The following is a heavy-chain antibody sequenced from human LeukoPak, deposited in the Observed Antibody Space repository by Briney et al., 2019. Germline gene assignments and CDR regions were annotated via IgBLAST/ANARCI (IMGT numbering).Heavy chain of an antibody. D-gene: IGHD3-22*01. V-gene: IGHV3-33*01. CDR2: IWYDGSNK. J-gene: IGHJ4*02. CDR3: ARDFYYDSSGYYDY. CDR1: GFTFSSYG. Sequence: GGSLRLSCAASGFTFSSYGMHWVRQAPGKGLEWVAVIWYDGSNKYYADSVKGRFTIPRDNSKNTLYLQMNSLRAEDTAVYYCARDFYYDSSGYYDYWGQGTLVTVSS.